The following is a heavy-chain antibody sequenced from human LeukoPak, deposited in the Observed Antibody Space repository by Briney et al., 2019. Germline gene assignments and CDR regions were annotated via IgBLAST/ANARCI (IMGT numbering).Heavy chain of an antibody. Sequence: GGSLRLSCAASGFTFSSYAMHWVRQAPGKGLEWVAVISYDGSNKYYADSVKGRFTISRDNSKNTLYLQMNSLRAEDTAVYYCARGPSGGELLEYWGQGTLVTVSS. CDR3: ARGPSGGELLEY. CDR2: ISYDGSNK. J-gene: IGHJ4*02. D-gene: IGHD1-26*01. CDR1: GFTFSSYA. V-gene: IGHV3-30-3*01.